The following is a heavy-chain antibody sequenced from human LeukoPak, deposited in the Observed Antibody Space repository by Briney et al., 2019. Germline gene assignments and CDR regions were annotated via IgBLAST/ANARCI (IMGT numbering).Heavy chain of an antibody. CDR3: AKDYRPVPYYFDY. V-gene: IGHV3-23*01. J-gene: IGHJ4*02. Sequence: GGSPRLSCAASGFTFSSYAMSWVRQAPGKGLEWVSAISGSGGSTYYADSVKGRFTISRDNSKNTLYLQMNSLRAEDTAVYYCAKDYRPVPYYFDYWGQGTLVTVSS. CDR1: GFTFSSYA. CDR2: ISGSGGST. D-gene: IGHD2-2*01.